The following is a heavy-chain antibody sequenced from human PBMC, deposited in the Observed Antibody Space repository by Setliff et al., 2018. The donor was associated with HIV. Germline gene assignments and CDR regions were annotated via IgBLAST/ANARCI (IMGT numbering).Heavy chain of an antibody. D-gene: IGHD1-20*01. CDR3: AKSFNSGPTNWNIDV. V-gene: IGHV3-48*03. CDR1: GFTFSSYE. J-gene: IGHJ6*03. Sequence: GSLRLSCAASGFTFSSYEMNWVRQAPGKGLEWVSYISSSDNTIHYADSVRGRFTISRDNSKNTLYLQMNSLRSEDTAVYFCAKSFNSGPTNWNIDVWGTGTTVTVSS. CDR2: ISSSDNTI.